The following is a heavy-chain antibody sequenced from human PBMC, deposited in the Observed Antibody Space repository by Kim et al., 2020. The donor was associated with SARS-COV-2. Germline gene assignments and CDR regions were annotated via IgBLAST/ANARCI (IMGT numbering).Heavy chain of an antibody. Sequence: GGSLRLSCAASGFTFSSYSMNWVRQAPGKGLEWVSSISSSSSYIYYADSVKGRFTISRDNAKNSLYLQMNSLRAEDTAVYYCARGQIYYDFWSGPSPYGMDVWSQGTTVTVSS. V-gene: IGHV3-21*01. J-gene: IGHJ6*02. CDR2: ISSSSSYI. D-gene: IGHD3-3*01. CDR1: GFTFSSYS. CDR3: ARGQIYYDFWSGPSPYGMDV.